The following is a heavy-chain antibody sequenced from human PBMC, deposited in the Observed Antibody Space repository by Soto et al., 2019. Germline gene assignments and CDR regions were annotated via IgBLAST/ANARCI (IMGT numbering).Heavy chain of an antibody. J-gene: IGHJ1*01. CDR3: ARVVLDDYGDYVGYFQH. D-gene: IGHD4-17*01. V-gene: IGHV4-39*07. CDR1: GGSISSSSYY. CDR2: IYYSGST. Sequence: SETLSLTCTVSGGSISSSSYYWGWIRQPPGKGLEWIGSIYYSGSTYYNPSLKSRVTISVDTSKNQFSPKLSSVTAADTAVYYCARVVLDDYGDYVGYFQHWGQGTLVTVSS.